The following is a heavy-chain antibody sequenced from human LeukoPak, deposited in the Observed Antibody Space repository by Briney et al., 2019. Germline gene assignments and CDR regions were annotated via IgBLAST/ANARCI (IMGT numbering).Heavy chain of an antibody. J-gene: IGHJ4*02. V-gene: IGHV3-23*01. CDR1: GFSFSSYA. Sequence: GGSLRLSCAASGFSFSSYAMSWVRQAPGKGLEWVSSISGSGASTYYADSVKGRFTISRDNSQNTLNLQMNSLRVEDTAVYYCAKDLEYYDSSGYSDYWGQGTLVTVSS. D-gene: IGHD3-22*01. CDR3: AKDLEYYDSSGYSDY. CDR2: ISGSGAST.